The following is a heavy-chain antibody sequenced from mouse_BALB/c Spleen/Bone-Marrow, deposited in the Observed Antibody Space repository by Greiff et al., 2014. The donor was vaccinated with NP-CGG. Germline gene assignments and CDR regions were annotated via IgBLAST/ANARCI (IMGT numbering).Heavy chain of an antibody. D-gene: IGHD2-10*02. CDR3: ARREYGNGGFAY. CDR2: ICPGSGNT. CDR1: GYTFTDYY. Sequence: VQLQQSGAELARPGASVKLSCKASGYTFTDYYINWVKQRTGQGLEWIGEICPGSGNTYYNEKFKGKATLTADKSSSTAYMQLSSLTSEDSAVYFCARREYGNGGFAYWGQGTLVTVSA. J-gene: IGHJ3*01. V-gene: IGHV1-77*01.